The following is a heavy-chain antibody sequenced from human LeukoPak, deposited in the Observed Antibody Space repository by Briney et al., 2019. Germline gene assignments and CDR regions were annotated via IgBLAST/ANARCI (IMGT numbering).Heavy chain of an antibody. CDR3: VKRLGYSGNY. CDR2: ISYDGSNK. D-gene: IGHD1-26*01. Sequence: GRSLRLSCAASGFTFSSYAMHWVRQAPGKGLEWVAVISYDGSNKYYADSVKGRFTISRDNSKNTLYLQMNSLRAEDTAVYYCVKRLGYSGNYWGQGTLVTVSS. V-gene: IGHV3-30-3*02. J-gene: IGHJ4*02. CDR1: GFTFSSYA.